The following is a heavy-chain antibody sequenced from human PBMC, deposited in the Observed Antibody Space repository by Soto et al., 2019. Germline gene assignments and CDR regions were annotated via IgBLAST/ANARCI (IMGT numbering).Heavy chain of an antibody. CDR1: GVSVSNNY. CDR2: IYSGGST. D-gene: IGHD4-4*01. CDR3: ATYSSLDY. V-gene: IGHV3-53*01. J-gene: IGHJ4*02. Sequence: GGSLRLSCAASGVSVSNNYMSWVRQAPGKGLEWVSLIYSGGSTYYADSVKGRLIISRDSSKNTLYLQMNSLRAEDTAVYFCATYSSLDYWGQGTLVTVSS.